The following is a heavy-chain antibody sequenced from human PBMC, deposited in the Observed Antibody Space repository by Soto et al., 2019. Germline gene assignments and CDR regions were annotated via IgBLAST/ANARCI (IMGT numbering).Heavy chain of an antibody. CDR2: IRSKAYGGTT. Sequence: GGSLRLYSTASGVTCGNYAMSWFRQAPGKGLEWVGFIRSKAYGGTTEYAASVKGRFTISRDDSKSIAYLQMNSLKTEDTAVYYCTRDRIVVVPAAPYGMDVWGQGTTVTVSS. V-gene: IGHV3-49*03. J-gene: IGHJ6*02. D-gene: IGHD2-2*01. CDR1: GVTCGNYA. CDR3: TRDRIVVVPAAPYGMDV.